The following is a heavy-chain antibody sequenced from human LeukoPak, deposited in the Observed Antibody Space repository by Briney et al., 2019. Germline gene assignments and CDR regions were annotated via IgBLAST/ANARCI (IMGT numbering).Heavy chain of an antibody. CDR2: IYYSGST. CDR1: GGSISSGDYY. V-gene: IGHV4-30-4*08. CDR3: ARGYYYDSSGYPVPYYYYYMDV. J-gene: IGHJ6*03. D-gene: IGHD3-22*01. Sequence: SETLSLTCTVSGGSISSGDYYWSWIRQPPGKGLEWIGYIYYSGSTYYNPSLKSRVTISVDTSKNQFSLKLSSVTAADTAVYYCARGYYYDSSGYPVPYYYYYMDVWGKGTTVTVSS.